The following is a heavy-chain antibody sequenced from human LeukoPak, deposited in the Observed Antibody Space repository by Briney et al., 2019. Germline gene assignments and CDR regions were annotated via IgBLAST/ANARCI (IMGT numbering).Heavy chain of an antibody. D-gene: IGHD6-13*01. CDR2: IFYSGST. J-gene: IGHJ3*02. CDR3: ARAWEQQLVQGAFDI. V-gene: IGHV4-39*01. Sequence: SETLSLTCTVSGDSISSSSSYWGWIRQPPGKGLEWIGSIFYSGSTFYNPSLKSRVTISVDTSKNQFSLKLTSVTAADTAVYYCARAWEQQLVQGAFDIWGQGTLVTVSS. CDR1: GDSISSSSSY.